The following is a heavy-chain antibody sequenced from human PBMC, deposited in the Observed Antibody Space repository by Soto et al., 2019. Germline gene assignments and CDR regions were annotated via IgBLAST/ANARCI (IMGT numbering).Heavy chain of an antibody. CDR1: GFTFSTYE. CDR3: ATISTGSAFDI. CDR2: ISSGGTTI. V-gene: IGHV3-48*03. Sequence: HPGGSLRLSCAASGFTFSTYEMNWVRQAPGKGLEWLSYISSGGTTIYYADSVKGRFTISRDNTKNSLFLQMNSLRAEDTAVYSCATISTGSAFDIWGQGTMVTVSS. D-gene: IGHD6-6*01. J-gene: IGHJ3*02.